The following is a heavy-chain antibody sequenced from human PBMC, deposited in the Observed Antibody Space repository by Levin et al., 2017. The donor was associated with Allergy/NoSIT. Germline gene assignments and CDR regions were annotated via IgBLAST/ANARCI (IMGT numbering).Heavy chain of an antibody. J-gene: IGHJ2*01. CDR3: ARAVSGGYYVDYWYFDL. D-gene: IGHD1-26*01. CDR2: IYHSGST. Sequence: KSSETLSLTCAVSAYSINSDYLWGWIRQPPGKGLEWIGTIYHSGSTYYNPSLKSRVTMSVDTSTNQFSLKLSSVTAADAAVYYCARAVSGGYYVDYWYFDLWGRGTLVTVSS. CDR1: AYSINSDYL. V-gene: IGHV4-38-2*01.